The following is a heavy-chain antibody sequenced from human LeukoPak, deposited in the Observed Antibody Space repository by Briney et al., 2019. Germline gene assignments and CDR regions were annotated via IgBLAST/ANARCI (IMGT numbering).Heavy chain of an antibody. CDR2: ISSSSSYT. D-gene: IGHD3-9*01. CDR3: ARAPGRYYDIDY. V-gene: IGHV3-11*06. CDR1: GFTSSDYY. J-gene: IGHJ4*02. Sequence: GGSLRLSCAASGFTSSDYYMSWIRQALGKGLEWVSYISSSSSYTNYADSVKGRFTISRDNAKNSLYLQMNSLRAEDTAVYYCARAPGRYYDIDYWGQGTLVTVSS.